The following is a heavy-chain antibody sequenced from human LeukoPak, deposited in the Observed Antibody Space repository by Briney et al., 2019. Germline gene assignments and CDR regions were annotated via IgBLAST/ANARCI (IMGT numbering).Heavy chain of an antibody. J-gene: IGHJ4*02. CDR2: IYPGDSDT. D-gene: IGHD4-23*01. Sequence: GESLKISCQGSGYRFTNYWIGWVRQMPGEGLEWMGIIYPGDSDTRYSPSFQGQVTISADKSISTAYLQWSSLKASDTAMYYCARRPAGGNFYFDYWGQGTLVTVSS. CDR1: GYRFTNYW. V-gene: IGHV5-51*01. CDR3: ARRPAGGNFYFDY.